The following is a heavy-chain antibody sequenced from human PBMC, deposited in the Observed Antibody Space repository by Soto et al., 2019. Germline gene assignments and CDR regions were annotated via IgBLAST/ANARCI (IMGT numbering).Heavy chain of an antibody. CDR2: INPSGGST. J-gene: IGHJ3*02. V-gene: IGHV1-46*03. CDR3: AASSYDYVWGVDDAFDI. D-gene: IGHD3-16*01. CDR1: GYTFTSYY. Sequence: QVQLVQSGAEVKKPGASVKVSCKASGYTFTSYYMHWVRQAPGQGLEWMGIINPSGGSTSYAQKFPCRGTMTRDTSTSTVYMELSSLRSEDTAVYYCAASSYDYVWGVDDAFDIWGQGTMVTVSS.